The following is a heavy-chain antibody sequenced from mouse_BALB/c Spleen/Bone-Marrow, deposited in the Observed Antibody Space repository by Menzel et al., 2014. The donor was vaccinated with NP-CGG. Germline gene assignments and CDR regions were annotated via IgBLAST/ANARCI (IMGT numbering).Heavy chain of an antibody. CDR1: GFNIKDTY. J-gene: IGHJ1*01. Sequence: EVKLQESGAELVKPGASVKLSCTASGFNIKDTYLHWVKQRPEQGLDWIGRIDPAIFTKYAPKFQGKATITADTSSNTTYLHLSSLTSEDTAVYYCAGYRYGWYFDVWGAGTAVTVSS. CDR2: IDPAIFT. CDR3: AGYRYGWYFDV. V-gene: IGHV14-3*02. D-gene: IGHD2-14*01.